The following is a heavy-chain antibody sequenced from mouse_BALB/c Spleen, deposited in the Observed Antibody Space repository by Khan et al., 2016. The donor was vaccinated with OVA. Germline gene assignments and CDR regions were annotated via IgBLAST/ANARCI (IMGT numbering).Heavy chain of an antibody. CDR1: GHTFTKYG. CDR2: INTYTGEP. CDR3: ARPPYFSYVLDN. V-gene: IGHV9-3-1*01. D-gene: IGHD2-10*01. J-gene: IGHJ4*01. Sequence: QIQLVQSGPELRKPGETVKISCKASGHTFTKYGMNWVKQAPGKGLKWMGWINTYTGEPTYADDFNGRFAFSLETSASTAYLQINNLKNEDTATYFGARPPYFSYVLDNWGQGTSVTGSS.